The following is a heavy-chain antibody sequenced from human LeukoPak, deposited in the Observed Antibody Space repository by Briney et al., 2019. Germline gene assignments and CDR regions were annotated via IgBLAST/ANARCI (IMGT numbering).Heavy chain of an antibody. V-gene: IGHV4-4*02. D-gene: IGHD6-13*01. CDR2: IYHSGST. CDR1: GGSISSSNW. CDR3: AREGGIAAAAYDY. J-gene: IGHJ4*02. Sequence: SETLSLTCAVSGGSISSSNWWSWVRQPPGKGLEWIGEIYHSGSTNYNPSLKSRVTISVDKSKNQFSLKLSSVTAADTAVYYCAREGGIAAAAYDYWGQGTLVTVSS.